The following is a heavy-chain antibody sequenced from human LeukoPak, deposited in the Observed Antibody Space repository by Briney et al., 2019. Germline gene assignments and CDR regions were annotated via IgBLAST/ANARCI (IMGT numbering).Heavy chain of an antibody. CDR2: IYYSGST. D-gene: IGHD6-13*01. V-gene: IGHV4-61*01. CDR3: ARDSWSMYSSIPGNWFDP. J-gene: IGHJ5*02. CDR1: GGSISSGSYY. Sequence: SQTLSLTCTVSGGSISSGSYYWSWIRQPPGKGLEWIGYIYYSGSTNYNPSLKSRVTISVDTSKNQFSLKLSSVTAADTAVYYCARDSWSMYSSIPGNWFDPWGQGTLVTVSS.